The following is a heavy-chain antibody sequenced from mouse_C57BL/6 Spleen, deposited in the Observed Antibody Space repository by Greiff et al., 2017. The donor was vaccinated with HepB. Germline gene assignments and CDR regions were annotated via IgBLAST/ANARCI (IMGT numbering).Heavy chain of an antibody. D-gene: IGHD1-1*01. Sequence: VMLVESGAELARPGASVKLSCKASGYTFTSYGISWVKQRTGQGLEWIGEIYPRSGNTYYNEKFKGKATLTADKSSSTAYMELRSLTSEDSAVYFCARRSVVIYYYAMDYWGQGTSVTVSS. J-gene: IGHJ4*01. CDR2: IYPRSGNT. CDR1: GYTFTSYG. V-gene: IGHV1-81*01. CDR3: ARRSVVIYYYAMDY.